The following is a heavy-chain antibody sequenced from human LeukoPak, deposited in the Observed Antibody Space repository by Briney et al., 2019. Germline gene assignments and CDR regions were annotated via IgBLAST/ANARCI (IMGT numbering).Heavy chain of an antibody. Sequence: GGSLRLSCVASGFTFSSYAMSWVRQAPGKGLEWVSGISGSGGGTYYADSVKGRFTISRDNSKNTLYLQMNSLRAEDTAVYYCAKDKAPGYSSGWYYFDYWGQGTLVTVSS. CDR2: ISGSGGGT. V-gene: IGHV3-23*01. CDR1: GFTFSSYA. D-gene: IGHD6-19*01. CDR3: AKDKAPGYSSGWYYFDY. J-gene: IGHJ4*02.